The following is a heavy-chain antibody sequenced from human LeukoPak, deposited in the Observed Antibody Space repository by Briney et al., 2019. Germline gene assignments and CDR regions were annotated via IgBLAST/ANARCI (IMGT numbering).Heavy chain of an antibody. CDR3: ARGGDYYDSSGSLIIDY. CDR2: IIPIFGTA. Sequence: GASVKVSCKASVGTFSSYAISWVRQAPGQGLEWMGGIIPIFGTANYAQKLQGRVTMTTDTSTSTAYMELRSLRSDDTAVYYCARGGDYYDSSGSLIIDYWGQGTLVTVSS. J-gene: IGHJ4*02. CDR1: VGTFSSYA. D-gene: IGHD3-22*01. V-gene: IGHV1-69*05.